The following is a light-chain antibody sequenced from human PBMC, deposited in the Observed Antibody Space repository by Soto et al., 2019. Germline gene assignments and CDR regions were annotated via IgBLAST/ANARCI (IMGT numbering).Light chain of an antibody. CDR1: QSVLYSSNNKNY. V-gene: IGKV4-1*01. Sequence: DIVMTQSPDSLAVSLGERATTNCKSSQSVLYSSNNKNYLAWYQQKPGQPPKLLIYWASTRESGVPDRFSGSGSGKDFTLTISSLQAEDVAVYYCQQYYRPWTFGQGTKVEIK. J-gene: IGKJ1*01. CDR2: WAS. CDR3: QQYYRPWT.